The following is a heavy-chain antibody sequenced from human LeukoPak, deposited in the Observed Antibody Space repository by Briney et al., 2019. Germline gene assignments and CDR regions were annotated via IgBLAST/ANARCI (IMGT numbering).Heavy chain of an antibody. D-gene: IGHD3-10*01. CDR3: ARGREFPV. Sequence: GGSLRLSCAASGFIFSDDNMNWVRQAPGKGLEWVSYISDSSSTIYYADSVKGRFTISRDNAKNSLYLQINSLRDDDAAVYYCARGREFPVWGQGTLVTVSS. CDR1: GFIFSDDN. V-gene: IGHV3-48*02. CDR2: ISDSSSTI. J-gene: IGHJ4*02.